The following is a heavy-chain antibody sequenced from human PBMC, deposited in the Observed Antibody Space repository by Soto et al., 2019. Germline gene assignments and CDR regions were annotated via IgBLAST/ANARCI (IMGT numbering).Heavy chain of an antibody. V-gene: IGHV3-30*04. Sequence: QVQVVESGGGVVQPGRSLRLSCAASGFTFRSYAIHWVRQAPGKGLGWVAVISRDGSKKYYVDSVKGRITISRDNSKDTVYLQMNSLRDEDSAMFYCARSRSGAVADSFDFWGQGTLVTVSS. J-gene: IGHJ4*02. CDR1: GFTFRSYA. CDR3: ARSRSGAVADSFDF. CDR2: ISRDGSKK. D-gene: IGHD3-10*01.